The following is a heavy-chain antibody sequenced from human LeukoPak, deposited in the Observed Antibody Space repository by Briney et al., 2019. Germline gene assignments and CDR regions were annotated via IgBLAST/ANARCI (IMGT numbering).Heavy chain of an antibody. D-gene: IGHD4-17*01. V-gene: IGHV4-34*01. J-gene: IGHJ6*02. Sequence: SETLSLTCAVYGGSFSGYYWSWIRQPPGKGLEWIGEINHSGSTNYNPSLKSRVTISVDTSKNQSSLKLSSVTAADTAVYYFACLSPTVTTDYYYYYGMDVWGQGTTVTVSS. CDR3: ACLSPTVTTDYYYYYGMDV. CDR1: GGSFSGYY. CDR2: INHSGST.